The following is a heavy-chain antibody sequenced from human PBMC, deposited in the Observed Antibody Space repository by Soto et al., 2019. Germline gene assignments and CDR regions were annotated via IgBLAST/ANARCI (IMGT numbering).Heavy chain of an antibody. CDR1: GFTFSSYG. CDR2: IWYDGSNK. V-gene: IGHV3-33*01. CDR3: ARDEDSSRYLTDY. J-gene: IGHJ4*02. D-gene: IGHD3-22*01. Sequence: LILSRAGSGFTFSSYGMHWLRQAPVKGLEWVAVIWYDGSNKYYSDSVKGRFTISRDNSKNTLYLQMNSLRAEDTAVYYCARDEDSSRYLTDYWGQGTMVTVSS.